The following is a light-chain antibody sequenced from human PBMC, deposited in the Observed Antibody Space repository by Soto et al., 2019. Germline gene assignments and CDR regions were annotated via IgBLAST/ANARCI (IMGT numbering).Light chain of an antibody. V-gene: IGLV2-14*03. CDR2: EVI. CDR3: NSYTTSNTFV. Sequence: QSALTQPASVSGSPRQAITVSCSGTSSDIGAHNFVSWYQQHPGKAPKLIIYEVINRPSGVSDRFSGSKSGNTASLTISGLQSEDEADYYCNSYTTSNTFVFGSGTKLTVL. CDR1: SSDIGAHNF. J-gene: IGLJ2*01.